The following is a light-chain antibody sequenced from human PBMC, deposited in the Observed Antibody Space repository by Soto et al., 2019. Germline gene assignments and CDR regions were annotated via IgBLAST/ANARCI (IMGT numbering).Light chain of an antibody. CDR2: DVS. CDR1: SSDVGGYNY. CDR3: CSYTTSNTRQIV. V-gene: IGLV2-14*03. J-gene: IGLJ1*01. Sequence: SVLTQPASVSGSPGQSSTISCTGTSSDVGGYNYVSWYQHHPGKAPKLMIYDVSNRPSGVSNRFSGSKSGNTASLTISGLQPEDEADYYCCSYTTSNTRQIVFGTGTKVTVL.